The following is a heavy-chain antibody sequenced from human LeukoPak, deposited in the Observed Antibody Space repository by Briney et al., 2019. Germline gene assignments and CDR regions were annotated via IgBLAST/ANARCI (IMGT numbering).Heavy chain of an antibody. D-gene: IGHD3-10*01. CDR2: IEQDGSEK. Sequence: PGGSLRLSCAASGFTFTTNWMSWVRQAPGKGLEWVANIEQDGSEKNYVDSVKGRFTISRDNAKNSLYLQMNSLRAEDTAVYYCARVALVSGPSYGSESEAADYWGQGTLVTVSS. V-gene: IGHV3-7*01. J-gene: IGHJ4*02. CDR1: GFTFTTNW. CDR3: ARVALVSGPSYGSESEAADY.